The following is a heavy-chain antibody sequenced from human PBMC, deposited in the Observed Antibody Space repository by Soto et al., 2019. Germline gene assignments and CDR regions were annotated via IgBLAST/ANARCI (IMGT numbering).Heavy chain of an antibody. Sequence: PGGSLRLSCAASGFTFSSYAMHWVRQAPGKGLEWVAVISYDGSNKYYADSVKGRFTISRDNSKNTLYLQMNSLRAEDTAVYYCSRGGPEGYFDWLLSYYFDYWGQGTLVTVSS. CDR2: ISYDGSNK. J-gene: IGHJ4*02. V-gene: IGHV3-30-3*01. CDR3: SRGGPEGYFDWLLSYYFDY. D-gene: IGHD3-9*01. CDR1: GFTFSSYA.